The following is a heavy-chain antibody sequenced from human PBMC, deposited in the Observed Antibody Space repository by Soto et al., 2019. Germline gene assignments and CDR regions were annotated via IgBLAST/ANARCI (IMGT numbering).Heavy chain of an antibody. CDR3: TRDLPRRDYYDSSGYYYYYYGMDV. J-gene: IGHJ6*02. V-gene: IGHV3-49*04. CDR1: GFTFGDYA. Sequence: SLRLSCTASGFTFGDYAMSWVRQAPGKGLEWVGFIRSKAYGGTTEYAASVKGRFTISRDDSKSIAYLQMNSLKTEDTAVYYCTRDLPRRDYYDSSGYYYYYYGMDVWGQGTTVTVSS. CDR2: IRSKAYGGTT. D-gene: IGHD3-22*01.